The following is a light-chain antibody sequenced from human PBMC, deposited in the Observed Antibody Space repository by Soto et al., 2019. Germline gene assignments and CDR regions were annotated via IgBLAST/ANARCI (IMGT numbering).Light chain of an antibody. CDR1: QSVSSN. CDR2: GAS. CDR3: QQHNQWPIT. Sequence: EIVMTQSPVTLSVSPGERATLSCRAGQSVSSNLAWYQQKPGQAPRLLIYGASSRATGIPDKFSGSGSGTEFTLTINSLQSEDSAVYYCQQHNQWPITFGQGTRLEIK. J-gene: IGKJ5*01. V-gene: IGKV3D-15*01.